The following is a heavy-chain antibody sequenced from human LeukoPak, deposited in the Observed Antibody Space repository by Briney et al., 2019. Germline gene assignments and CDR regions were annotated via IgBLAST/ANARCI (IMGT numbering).Heavy chain of an antibody. J-gene: IGHJ6*02. D-gene: IGHD3-10*01. CDR1: GGTFSSYA. V-gene: IGHV1-69*04. CDR3: ARAKGSGSSLLQDYYYYYGMDV. Sequence: ASVKVSCKASGGTFSSYAISWVRQAPGQGLEWMGRIIPIHGIANYAQKFQGRVTITADKSTSTAYMELSSLRSEDTAVYYCARAKGSGSSLLQDYYYYYGMDVWGQGTTVTVSS. CDR2: IIPIHGIA.